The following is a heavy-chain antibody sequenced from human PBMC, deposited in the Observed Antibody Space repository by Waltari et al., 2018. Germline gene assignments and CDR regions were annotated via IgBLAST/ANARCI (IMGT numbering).Heavy chain of an antibody. CDR1: GLTFRNFW. CDR3: LNGPPGY. V-gene: IGHV3-74*01. J-gene: IGHJ4*02. Sequence: EVQLVESGGGLVQPGGSLRLSCAASGLTFRNFWLFWVRQVPGKGLVWGSRRHTDEGQTAYADSVKGRFTISVDNAKNTLYLQMNSRRDEDTAVYYCLNGPPGYWGQGTLVAVSS. D-gene: IGHD2-15*01. CDR2: RHTDEGQT.